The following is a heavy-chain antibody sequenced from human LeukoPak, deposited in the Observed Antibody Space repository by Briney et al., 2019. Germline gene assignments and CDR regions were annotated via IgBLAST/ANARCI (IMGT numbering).Heavy chain of an antibody. CDR1: GYTFTNYH. D-gene: IGHD7-27*01. Sequence: EASVKVSCKASGYTFTNYHMHWVRQAPGQGLEWMGIINPYSSFTTYAQKFQGRVTMTRDTSTSTVYMELSRLRSDDTAVYYCARSPYNWGYAHDYWGQGTLVTVSS. CDR2: INPYSSFT. V-gene: IGHV1-46*01. CDR3: ARSPYNWGYAHDY. J-gene: IGHJ4*02.